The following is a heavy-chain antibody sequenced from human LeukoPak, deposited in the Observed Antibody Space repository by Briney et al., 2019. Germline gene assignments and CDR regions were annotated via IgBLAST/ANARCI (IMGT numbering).Heavy chain of an antibody. CDR3: ARVLRCDDRSGYYAY. CDR1: GYTFTGYY. CDR2: INPHTGAT. J-gene: IGHJ4*02. Sequence: ASVKVSCKASGYTFTGYYVHWVRQAPGQGLEWMGWINPHTGATHYAQAPRGRVTMTRDTSITILYMEQSSLSTDDTAVYYCARVLRCDDRSGYYAYWGQGTLVTVSS. D-gene: IGHD3-22*01. V-gene: IGHV1-2*02.